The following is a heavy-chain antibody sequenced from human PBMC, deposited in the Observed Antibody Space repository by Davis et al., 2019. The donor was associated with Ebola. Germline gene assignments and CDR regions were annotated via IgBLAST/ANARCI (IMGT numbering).Heavy chain of an antibody. Sequence: SVQVSCKASGGTFSSYAIGWVRQAPGQGLEWMGRVIPMSGTTNYAQKFEDRVTITADKFTDVSYMELTRLTYEDTAMYYCAREAVSASTVGNWFAPWGQGTLVTVSS. CDR1: GGTFSSYA. D-gene: IGHD4-17*01. CDR2: VIPMSGTT. CDR3: AREAVSASTVGNWFAP. J-gene: IGHJ5*02. V-gene: IGHV1-69*06.